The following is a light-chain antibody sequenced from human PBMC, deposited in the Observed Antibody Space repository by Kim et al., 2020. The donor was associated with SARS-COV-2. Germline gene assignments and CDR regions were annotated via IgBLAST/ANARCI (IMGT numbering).Light chain of an antibody. Sequence: GQSITVSCTGPSSDVGGYNYVSWYQQHPGKAPKLMIYDVSKRPSGVSSRFSGSKSGNTASLTISGLQAEDEADYYCNSYTSSSTLVFGGGTQLTVL. V-gene: IGLV2-14*03. CDR3: NSYTSSSTLV. CDR2: DVS. J-gene: IGLJ3*02. CDR1: SSDVGGYNY.